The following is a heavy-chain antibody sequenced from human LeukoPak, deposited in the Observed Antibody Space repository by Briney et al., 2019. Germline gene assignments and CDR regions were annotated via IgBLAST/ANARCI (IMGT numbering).Heavy chain of an antibody. Sequence: GGSLRLSCAASGFTVSSNYMSWVRQAPGKGLEWVSVIYSGGSTYYADSVKGRFTISRDNSKNTLYLQMNSLRAVDTAVYYCARAYSSGWYYYGMDVWGQGTTVTVSS. J-gene: IGHJ6*02. D-gene: IGHD6-19*01. CDR1: GFTVSSNY. CDR2: IYSGGST. V-gene: IGHV3-66*01. CDR3: ARAYSSGWYYYGMDV.